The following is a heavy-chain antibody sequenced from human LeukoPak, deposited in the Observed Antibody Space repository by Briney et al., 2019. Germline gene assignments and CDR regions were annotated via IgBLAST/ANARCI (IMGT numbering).Heavy chain of an antibody. CDR3: ARDQAQDYGDHSSLGYYGMDV. CDR2: IWYDGSNK. V-gene: IGHV3-33*01. CDR1: GFTFSSYG. D-gene: IGHD4-17*01. J-gene: IGHJ6*02. Sequence: PGRSLRLSCAASGFTFSSYGMHWVRQAPGKGLEWVAVIWYDGSNKYYADSVKGRFTISRDNSKNTLYLQMNSLRAEDTAVYYCARDQAQDYGDHSSLGYYGMDVWGQGTTVTVSS.